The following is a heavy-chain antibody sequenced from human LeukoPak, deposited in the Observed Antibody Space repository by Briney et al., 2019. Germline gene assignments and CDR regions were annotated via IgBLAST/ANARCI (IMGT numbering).Heavy chain of an antibody. CDR1: GVTFSRYW. V-gene: IGHV3-7*05. J-gene: IGHJ3*02. CDR3: ARDPSVTNFHDAFDI. CDR2: IKQDGSQK. D-gene: IGHD4-17*01. Sequence: GGILRLSCAASGVTFSRYWMSWVRQAPGQGLEWVATIKQDGSQKEYVDFVKGGFTISRDNAKNSLYLQMNTLRLPDTPVYYCARDPSVTNFHDAFDIWGQGTMVTVSS.